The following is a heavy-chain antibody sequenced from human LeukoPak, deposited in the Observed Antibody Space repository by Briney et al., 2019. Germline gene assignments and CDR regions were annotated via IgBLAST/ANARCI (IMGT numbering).Heavy chain of an antibody. CDR2: ISAYGNT. J-gene: IGHJ4*02. Sequence: ASVKVSCKTSGYTFTIYGISWVRQAPGQGLGWMGLISAYGNTNYAQNLQGRVTMTTVTSTSTAYMELRSLRSDNTAVYYCARGIIGYYFDYWGQGTLVTVSS. CDR3: ARGIIGYYFDY. CDR1: GYTFTIYG. V-gene: IGHV1-18*01. D-gene: IGHD2-15*01.